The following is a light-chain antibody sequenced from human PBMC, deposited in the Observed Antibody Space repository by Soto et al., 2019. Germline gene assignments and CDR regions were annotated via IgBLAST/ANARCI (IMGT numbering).Light chain of an antibody. CDR2: DIS. V-gene: IGKV3-15*01. CDR1: QSVGGD. Sequence: EIARKQNPATLSVSPGERATLSCRASQSVGGDLAWYQQKPGQAPRLLMYDISTRASGIPARFTGGGSGTEFTRTSSSLRSEDLAIYYCQQYNKWPRITFGQGKRWRL. J-gene: IGKJ5*01. CDR3: QQYNKWPRIT.